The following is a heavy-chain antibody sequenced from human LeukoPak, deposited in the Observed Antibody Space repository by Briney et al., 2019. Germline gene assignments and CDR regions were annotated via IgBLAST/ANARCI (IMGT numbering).Heavy chain of an antibody. Sequence: GGSLRLSCAASGFTFSSYEMNWVRQAPGKGLEWVSYISSSGSTIYYADSVKGRFTISRDNAKNSLYLQMNSLRAEDTAVYYCARQIRWYTAFDIWGQGTVVTVSS. CDR3: ARQIRWYTAFDI. CDR1: GFTFSSYE. J-gene: IGHJ3*02. CDR2: ISSSGSTI. V-gene: IGHV3-48*03. D-gene: IGHD4-23*01.